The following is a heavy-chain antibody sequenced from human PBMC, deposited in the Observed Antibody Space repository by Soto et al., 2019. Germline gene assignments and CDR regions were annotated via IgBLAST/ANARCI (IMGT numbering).Heavy chain of an antibody. V-gene: IGHV3-30-3*01. CDR1: GFTFSSYA. CDR3: ARGSVVATTNFDY. J-gene: IGHJ4*02. Sequence: QAGGSLRLSCAASGFTFSSYAMHWVRQAPGKGLEWVAVISYDGSNKYYADSVKGRFTISRDNSKNTLYLQMNSLRAEDTAVYYCARGSVVATTNFDYWGQGTLVTVSS. D-gene: IGHD5-12*01. CDR2: ISYDGSNK.